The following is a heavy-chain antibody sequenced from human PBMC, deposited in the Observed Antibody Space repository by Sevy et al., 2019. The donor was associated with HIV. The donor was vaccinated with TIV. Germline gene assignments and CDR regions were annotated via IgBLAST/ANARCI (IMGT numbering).Heavy chain of an antibody. CDR3: ARQGTSWPLYFDY. V-gene: IGHV4-39*01. Sequence: SETLSLTCTVSGGSINSGYYYGGWIRQTPGKGLEWIGSIFNSGSTYYNPSLKSRVTISTDTSKNQFSLNLSSVTAADTAVYYCARQGTSWPLYFDYWGQGTLVTVSS. D-gene: IGHD6-13*01. CDR2: IFNSGST. J-gene: IGHJ4*02. CDR1: GGSINSGYYY.